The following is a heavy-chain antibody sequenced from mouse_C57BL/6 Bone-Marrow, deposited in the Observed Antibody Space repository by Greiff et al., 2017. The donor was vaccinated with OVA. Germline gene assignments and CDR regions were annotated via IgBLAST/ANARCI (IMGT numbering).Heavy chain of an antibody. CDR2: IYPRDGST. CDR3: ARSPVVSYWYFDV. V-gene: IGHV1-78*01. J-gene: IGHJ1*03. D-gene: IGHD1-1*01. CDR1: GYTFTDHT. Sequence: VQLVESDAELVKPGASVKISCKVSGYTFTDHTIHWMKQRPEQGLEWIGYIYPRDGSTKYNEKFKGKATLTADKYSSTAYMQLNSLTSEDSAVYFCARSPVVSYWYFDVWGTGTTVTVSS.